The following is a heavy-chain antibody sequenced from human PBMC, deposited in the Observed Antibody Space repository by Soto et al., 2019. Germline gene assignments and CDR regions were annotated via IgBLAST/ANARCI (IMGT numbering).Heavy chain of an antibody. Sequence: QLQLQESGPGLVKPSETLSLTCNVSGGSIDRSNYYWDWLRQPPGKGLEWIGTTYYNGNAYYNPSLKRRVPMSVDTAKNQFSLKLVSVTAADTAVYYCARHFVAVVIKGWGYWGQGTLVTVSS. D-gene: IGHD3-10*01. CDR1: GGSIDRSNYY. J-gene: IGHJ4*02. CDR3: ARHFVAVVIKGWGY. V-gene: IGHV4-39*01. CDR2: TYYNGNA.